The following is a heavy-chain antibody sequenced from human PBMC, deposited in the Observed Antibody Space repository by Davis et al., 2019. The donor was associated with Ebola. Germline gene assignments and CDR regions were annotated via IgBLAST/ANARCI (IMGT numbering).Heavy chain of an antibody. CDR1: GYTFTSYG. Sequence: ASVKVSCKASGYTFTSYGLSWVRQAPGQGLEWMGWISAYNGNTNYAQKLQGRVTMTTDTSTSTAYMDLRSLRSDDTAVYYCAREFREQWLDGGSSRGYFDLWGRGTLVTVSS. V-gene: IGHV1-18*01. D-gene: IGHD6-19*01. CDR3: AREFREQWLDGGSSRGYFDL. CDR2: ISAYNGNT. J-gene: IGHJ2*01.